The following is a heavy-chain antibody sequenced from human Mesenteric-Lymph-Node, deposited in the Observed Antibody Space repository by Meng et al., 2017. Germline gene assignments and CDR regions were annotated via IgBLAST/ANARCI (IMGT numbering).Heavy chain of an antibody. Sequence: GGSLRLSCAASGFTVSSNYMSWVRQAPGKGLEWVSYISSSGSTIYYADSVKGRFTISRDNAKNSLYLQMNSLRAEDTAVYYCARADSSSWGYYYYGMDVWGQGTTVTVSS. CDR1: GFTVSSNY. D-gene: IGHD6-13*01. CDR3: ARADSSSWGYYYYGMDV. CDR2: ISSSGSTI. J-gene: IGHJ6*02. V-gene: IGHV3-11*04.